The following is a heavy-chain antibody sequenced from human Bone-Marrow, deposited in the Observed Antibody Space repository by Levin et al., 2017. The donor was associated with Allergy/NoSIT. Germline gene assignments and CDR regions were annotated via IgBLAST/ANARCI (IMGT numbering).Heavy chain of an antibody. J-gene: IGHJ6*03. Sequence: ESLKISCAVSGGSFGGYFWTWIRQTPGKGLEWIGEINHSGSTTYNPSLKSRVTMSVDTSKKQFSLNLTSVTAADTAVYYCVREYYYGSASYVTKPYTDVWGKGTTVTVSS. CDR3: VREYYYGSASYVTKPYTDV. CDR1: GGSFGGYF. D-gene: IGHD3-10*01. CDR2: INHSGST. V-gene: IGHV4-34*01.